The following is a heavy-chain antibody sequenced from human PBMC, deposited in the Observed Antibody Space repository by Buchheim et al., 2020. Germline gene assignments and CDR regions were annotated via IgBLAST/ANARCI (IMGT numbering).Heavy chain of an antibody. CDR1: GFTFSSYA. J-gene: IGHJ5*02. CDR3: ARPGVDDSSGYYYVRGDFDP. D-gene: IGHD3-22*01. V-gene: IGHV3-30-3*01. Sequence: QVQLVESGGGVVQPGRSLRLSCAASGFTFSSYAMHWVRQAPGKGLEWVAVISYDGSNKYYADSVKGRFTISRDNSKNTLYLKMNSLRAEDTAVYYCARPGVDDSSGYYYVRGDFDPWGQGTL. CDR2: ISYDGSNK.